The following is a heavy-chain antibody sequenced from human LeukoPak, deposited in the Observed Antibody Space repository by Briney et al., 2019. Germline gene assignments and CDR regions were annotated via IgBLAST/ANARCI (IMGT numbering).Heavy chain of an antibody. V-gene: IGHV4-34*09. Sequence: PSETLSLTCAVYGGSFSGYYWSWIRQPPGKGLEWIGEINHSGSTYYNPSLKSRVTISVDTSKNQFSLKLSSVTAADTAVYYCARGSSYYYDSSGYYSHAFDIWGQGTMVTVSS. CDR1: GGSFSGYY. CDR3: ARGSSYYYDSSGYYSHAFDI. CDR2: INHSGST. J-gene: IGHJ3*02. D-gene: IGHD3-22*01.